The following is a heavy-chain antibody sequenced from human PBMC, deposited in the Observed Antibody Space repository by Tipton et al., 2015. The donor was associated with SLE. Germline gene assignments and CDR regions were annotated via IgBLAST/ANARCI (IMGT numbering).Heavy chain of an antibody. CDR3: ATQGYYDSSFDY. V-gene: IGHV4-59*08. CDR2: LSYSGST. Sequence: TLSLTCSVYGDSLSGQYWSWIRQPPGKGLEWIGYLSYSGSTNYNPSLESRVTISVDTSKNQFSLKLSSVTAADTAVYYCATQGYYDSSFDYWGQGTLVTVSS. J-gene: IGHJ4*02. CDR1: GDSLSGQY. D-gene: IGHD3-16*01.